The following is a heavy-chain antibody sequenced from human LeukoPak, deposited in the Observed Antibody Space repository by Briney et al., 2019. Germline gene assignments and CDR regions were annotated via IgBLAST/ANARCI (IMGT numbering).Heavy chain of an antibody. Sequence: SETLSLTCTVSGGSISSYYWSWIRQPPGKGLEWIGYIYYSGSTNYNPSLKSRVTISVDTSKSQFSLKLSSVTAADTAVYYCARVSWSITVVTPDAFDIWGQGTMVTVSS. CDR1: GGSISSYY. CDR3: ARVSWSITVVTPDAFDI. J-gene: IGHJ3*02. CDR2: IYYSGST. V-gene: IGHV4-59*01. D-gene: IGHD3-10*01.